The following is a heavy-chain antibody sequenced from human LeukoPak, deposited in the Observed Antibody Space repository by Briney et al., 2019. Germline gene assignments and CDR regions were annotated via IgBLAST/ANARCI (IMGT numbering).Heavy chain of an antibody. V-gene: IGHV4-34*01. CDR1: GGSFSDYY. D-gene: IGHD2-2*01. J-gene: IGHJ6*02. CDR3: ARAIPKIVAAPAETAMDV. CDR2: ISHSCST. Sequence: SETLSLTCAVYGGSFSDYYWSWIRQPPGKGLEWIGEISHSCSTNCNPSLKSRVTISVDTSKNQFSLKVSSVTAADTAVYYCARAIPKIVAAPAETAMDVWGQGTTVTVSS.